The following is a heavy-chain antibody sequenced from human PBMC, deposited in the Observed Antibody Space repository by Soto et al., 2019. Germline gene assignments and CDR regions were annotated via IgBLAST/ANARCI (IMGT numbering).Heavy chain of an antibody. J-gene: IGHJ4*02. CDR3: VRDGGFDYVN. CDR2: IKQDESEK. V-gene: IGHV3-7*01. D-gene: IGHD5-12*01. CDR1: GFSFSSYW. Sequence: EVQLVESGGGLVQPGGSLRISCKGSGFSFSSYWMSWVRQAPGKGLEWVASIKQDESEKYYVDSVKGRFTISRDNVDDLVFLHMNRLSAKDTAVYFCVRDGGFDYVNWGQGTLVTVSS.